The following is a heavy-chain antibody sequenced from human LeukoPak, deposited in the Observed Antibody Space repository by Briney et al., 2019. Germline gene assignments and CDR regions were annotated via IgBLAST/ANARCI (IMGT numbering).Heavy chain of an antibody. CDR1: GYTFTGYY. CDR2: INPNSGGT. D-gene: IGHD6-19*01. Sequence: GASVKVSCKASGYTFTGYYMHWVRQAPGQGLEWMGWINPNSGGTNYAQKFQGRVTMTRDTSISTAYMELRSLRSDDTAVYYCAREYSSGWYYYGMDVWGQGTTVTVSS. V-gene: IGHV1-2*02. CDR3: AREYSSGWYYYGMDV. J-gene: IGHJ6*02.